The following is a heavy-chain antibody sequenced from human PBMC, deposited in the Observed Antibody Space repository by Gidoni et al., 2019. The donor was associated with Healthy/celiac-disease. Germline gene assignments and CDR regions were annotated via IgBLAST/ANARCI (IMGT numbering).Heavy chain of an antibody. D-gene: IGHD3-22*01. J-gene: IGHJ4*02. CDR1: GFTFSRYS. Sequence: EVQLVESGGGLVKPGGSLRLSCAASGFTFSRYSMNWVRQAPGKGLGWVSSISSSSSYIYYADSVKGRFTISRDNAKNSLYLQMNSLRAEDTAVYYCAREIPWYSSGYWCFLDYWGQGTLVTVSS. V-gene: IGHV3-21*01. CDR3: AREIPWYSSGYWCFLDY. CDR2: ISSSSSYI.